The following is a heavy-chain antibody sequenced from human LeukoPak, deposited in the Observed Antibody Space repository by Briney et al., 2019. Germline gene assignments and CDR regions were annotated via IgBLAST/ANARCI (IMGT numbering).Heavy chain of an antibody. J-gene: IGHJ3*02. CDR1: GYTFTGYY. Sequence: ASVKVSCKASGYTFTGYYMHWVRQAPGQGLEWMGWINPNSGGTNYAQKFQGWVTMTRDTSISTAYMELSRLGSDDTAVYYCARVFAEYQPTEAFDIWGQGTMVTVSS. CDR2: INPNSGGT. D-gene: IGHD2-2*01. CDR3: ARVFAEYQPTEAFDI. V-gene: IGHV1-2*04.